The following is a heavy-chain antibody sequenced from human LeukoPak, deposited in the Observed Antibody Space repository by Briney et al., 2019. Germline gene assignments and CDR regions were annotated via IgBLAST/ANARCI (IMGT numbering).Heavy chain of an antibody. V-gene: IGHV3-48*03. CDR3: ARDATYYDFWSGYYRSWFDP. Sequence: GGPLRLSCAASGFTFSSYEMNWVRQAPGKGLEWVSYISSSGSTIYYADSVKGRFTISRDNAKNSLYLQMNSLRAEDTAVYYCARDATYYDFWSGYYRSWFDPWGQGTLVTVSS. J-gene: IGHJ5*02. CDR1: GFTFSSYE. CDR2: ISSSGSTI. D-gene: IGHD3-3*01.